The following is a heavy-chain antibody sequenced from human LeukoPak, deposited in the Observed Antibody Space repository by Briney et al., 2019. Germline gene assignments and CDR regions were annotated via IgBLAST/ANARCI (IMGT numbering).Heavy chain of an antibody. CDR2: IYPGDSDT. Sequence: GESLKISCKGSGYSFTSYWIGWVRQMPGKGLEWMGIIYPGDSDTRYSPSFQGQVTISADKSIGTAYLQWSSLKASDTAMYYCARRRQRGYSSSWYVDAFDIWGQGTMVTVSS. D-gene: IGHD6-13*01. J-gene: IGHJ3*02. CDR3: ARRRQRGYSSSWYVDAFDI. CDR1: GYSFTSYW. V-gene: IGHV5-51*01.